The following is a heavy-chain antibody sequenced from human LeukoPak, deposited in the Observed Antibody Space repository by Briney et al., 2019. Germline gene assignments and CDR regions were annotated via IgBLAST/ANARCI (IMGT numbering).Heavy chain of an antibody. CDR1: GFTFSSYS. Sequence: PGGSLRLSCAASGFTFSSYSMNWVRQAPGKGLEWVAVISYDGSNKYYADSVKGRFTISRDNSKNTLYLQMNSLRAEDTAVYYCAREYYYDSSGRHWFDPWGQGTLVTVSS. CDR2: ISYDGSNK. D-gene: IGHD3-22*01. CDR3: AREYYYDSSGRHWFDP. J-gene: IGHJ5*02. V-gene: IGHV3-30*03.